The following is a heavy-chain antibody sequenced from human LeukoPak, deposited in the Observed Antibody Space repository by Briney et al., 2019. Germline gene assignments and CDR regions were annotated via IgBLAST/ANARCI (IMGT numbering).Heavy chain of an antibody. V-gene: IGHV3-13*05. CDR2: IGTAGDQ. J-gene: IGHJ3*02. D-gene: IGHD1-1*01. CDR1: RCTLRSYD. Sequence: GGSLRVSCVASRCTLRSYDMHWVRQPTGKGLEWVSGIGTAGDQWYPGSVKGRLTISRENGKNSFYLQMNSLTAGDTAVYYCARGLEDGFDIWGQGTMVTVSS. CDR3: ARGLEDGFDI.